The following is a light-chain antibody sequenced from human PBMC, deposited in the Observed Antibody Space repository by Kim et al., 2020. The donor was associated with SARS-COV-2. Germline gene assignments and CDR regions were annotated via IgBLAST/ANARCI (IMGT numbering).Light chain of an antibody. CDR1: QGISSY. CDR3: QQYYSYPPT. V-gene: IGKV1-8*01. J-gene: IGKJ1*01. CDR2: AAS. Sequence: ASTGDRVTISCRASQGISSYLAWYQQKPGKAPKLLIYAASTLQSGVPSRFSGSGSGTDFTLTISCLQSEDFATYYCQQYYSYPPTFGQGTKVDIK.